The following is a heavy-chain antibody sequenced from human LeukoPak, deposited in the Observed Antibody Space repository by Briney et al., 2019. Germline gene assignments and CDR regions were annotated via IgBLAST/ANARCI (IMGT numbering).Heavy chain of an antibody. Sequence: ASVKVSCKASGYTFTGYYMHWVRQAPEQGLEWMGWINPNSGGTNYAQKFQGRVTMTRDTSISTAYMELSRLRSDDTAVYYCARVGYCSGGSCFGWFDPWGQGTLVTVSS. CDR3: ARVGYCSGGSCFGWFDP. D-gene: IGHD2-15*01. V-gene: IGHV1-2*02. CDR2: INPNSGGT. CDR1: GYTFTGYY. J-gene: IGHJ5*02.